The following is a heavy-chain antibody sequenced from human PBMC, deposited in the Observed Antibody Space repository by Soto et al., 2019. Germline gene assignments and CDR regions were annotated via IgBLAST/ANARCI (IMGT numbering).Heavy chain of an antibody. CDR2: FDPEDGET. Sequence: ASVKVSCKVSGYTLTELSMHWVRQAPGKGLEWMGGFDPEDGETIYAQKFQGRVTMTEDTSTDTAYMELSSLRSEDTAVYYCATALRYFAWLPFDPWGQGTLVTVS. J-gene: IGHJ5*02. CDR3: ATALRYFAWLPFDP. CDR1: GYTLTELS. V-gene: IGHV1-24*01. D-gene: IGHD3-9*01.